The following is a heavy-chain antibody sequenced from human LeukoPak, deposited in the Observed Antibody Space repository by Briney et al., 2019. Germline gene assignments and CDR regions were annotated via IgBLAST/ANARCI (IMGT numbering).Heavy chain of an antibody. J-gene: IGHJ4*02. D-gene: IGHD3-10*01. V-gene: IGHV1-46*01. CDR2: INPSGGST. CDR1: GYTFTSYY. CDR3: ASQSSGGYEFDY. Sequence: ASVKVSCKASGYTFTSYYMHWVRQPPGQGLEWMGIINPSGGSTSYAQRFQGRVTMTRDTSTSTVYMELSSLRSEDTAVYYCASQSSGGYEFDYWGQGTLVTVSS.